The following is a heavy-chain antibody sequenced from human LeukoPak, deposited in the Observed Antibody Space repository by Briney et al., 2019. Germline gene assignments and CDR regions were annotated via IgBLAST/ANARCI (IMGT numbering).Heavy chain of an antibody. D-gene: IGHD5-18*01. CDR1: GFTFSSYW. V-gene: IGHV3-74*01. J-gene: IGHJ4*02. CDR3: ARTRPGYSYGYVGY. Sequence: GGSLRLSCAASGFTFSSYWMHWVRQAPGKGLVWVSRINSDGSSTSYADSVKGRFTISRDNAKNTLYLQMNSLRAEGTAVYYCARTRPGYSYGYVGYWGQGTLVTVSS. CDR2: INSDGSST.